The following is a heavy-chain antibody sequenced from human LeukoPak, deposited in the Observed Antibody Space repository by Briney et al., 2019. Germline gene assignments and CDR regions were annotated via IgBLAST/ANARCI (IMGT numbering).Heavy chain of an antibody. V-gene: IGHV2-5*02. Sequence: ESGPTLVNPTQTLTLACTFSGFSLTTSGVGVGWIRQPPGKAPEWLALTYWGGDKAYSPSPKSSLTITKDTSKNQVVLTLTNMDPVDTATYYCAHWNAFDTARGGGFDYWGQGTQVTVSS. CDR1: GFSLTTSGVG. CDR3: AHWNAFDTARGGGFDY. D-gene: IGHD1-1*01. J-gene: IGHJ4*02. CDR2: TYWGGDK.